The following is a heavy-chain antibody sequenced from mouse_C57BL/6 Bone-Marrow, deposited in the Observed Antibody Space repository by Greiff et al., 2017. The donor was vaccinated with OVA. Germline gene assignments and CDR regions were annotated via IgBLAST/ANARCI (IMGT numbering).Heavy chain of an antibody. V-gene: IGHV14-4*01. CDR3: TTRFYYYGSSLYYFDY. CDR2: IDPENGDT. D-gene: IGHD1-1*01. Sequence: QLKESGAELVRPGASVKLSCTASGFNIKDDYMHWVKQRPEQGLEWIGWIDPENGDTEYASKFQGKATITADTSSNTAYLQLSSLTSEDTAVYYCTTRFYYYGSSLYYFDYWGQGTTLTVSS. J-gene: IGHJ2*01. CDR1: GFNIKDDY.